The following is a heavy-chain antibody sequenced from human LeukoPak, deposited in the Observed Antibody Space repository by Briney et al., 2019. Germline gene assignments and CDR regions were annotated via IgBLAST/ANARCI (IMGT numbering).Heavy chain of an antibody. D-gene: IGHD2-21*01. CDR3: TRGGGGSFPHY. J-gene: IGHJ4*02. V-gene: IGHV3-53*01. Sequence: GGSLRLSCAASGFTVSSNFLSWVRQPPGKGLEWVSDIYSGGSTYYADSVKGRFTISRDNSTNTLYLQMNSLRAEDTAVYYCTRGGGGSFPHYWGQGTLVTVSS. CDR2: IYSGGST. CDR1: GFTVSSNF.